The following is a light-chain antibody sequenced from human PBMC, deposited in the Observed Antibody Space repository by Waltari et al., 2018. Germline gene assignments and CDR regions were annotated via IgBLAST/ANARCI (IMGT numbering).Light chain of an antibody. Sequence: QSAPTQPASVSGSPGQSITIPCAGSSHDIGRYTYLSRYQQHPGKVPRVIIFDVSDRPSGVSSRFSAYKSGNTAFLTISGLQAEDEADYYCASYTITNTLVFGTGTKVTVL. CDR3: ASYTITNTLV. CDR2: DVS. V-gene: IGLV2-14*03. J-gene: IGLJ1*01. CDR1: SHDIGRYTY.